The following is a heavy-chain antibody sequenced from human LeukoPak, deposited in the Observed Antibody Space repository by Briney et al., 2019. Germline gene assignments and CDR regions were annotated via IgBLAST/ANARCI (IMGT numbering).Heavy chain of an antibody. CDR3: AREAYDSGNYYSDY. J-gene: IGHJ4*02. D-gene: IGHD3-10*01. V-gene: IGHV3-74*01. CDR1: GFTFSSYW. CDR2: IHKAGTIT. Sequence: PGGSLRLSCAASGFTFSSYWMHWVRQVPGKGLVWVSRIHKAGTITAYADSVQGRSTISRDNAKNTLYLRMNSLIAEDTAVYYCAREAYDSGNYYSDYWGQGILVTVSA.